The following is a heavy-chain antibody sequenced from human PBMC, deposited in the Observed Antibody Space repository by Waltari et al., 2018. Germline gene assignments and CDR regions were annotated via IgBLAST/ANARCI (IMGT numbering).Heavy chain of an antibody. CDR1: GFTFSSYA. V-gene: IGHV3-23*01. CDR2: ISGSGGST. CDR3: AQGHYYDFWSGYYNSFDY. J-gene: IGHJ4*02. D-gene: IGHD3-3*01. Sequence: EVQLLESGGGLVQPGGSLRLSCAASGFTFSSYAMSWVRQAPGKGLEWVSAISGSGGSTYYADSVKGRFTISRDNSKNTLYLQMNSLRAEDTAVYYCAQGHYYDFWSGYYNSFDYWGQGTLVTVSS.